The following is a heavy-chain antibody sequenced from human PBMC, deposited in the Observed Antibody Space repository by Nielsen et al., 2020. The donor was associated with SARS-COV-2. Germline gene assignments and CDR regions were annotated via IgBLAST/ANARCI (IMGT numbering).Heavy chain of an antibody. V-gene: IGHV3-30-3*01. D-gene: IGHD6-19*01. CDR2: ISYDGSNK. J-gene: IGHJ4*02. Sequence: VRQAPGKGLEWVAVISYDGSNKYYADSVKGRFTISRDNSKNTLYLQMNSLRAEDTAVYYCARAFSGATYFDYWGQGTLVTVSS. CDR3: ARAFSGATYFDY.